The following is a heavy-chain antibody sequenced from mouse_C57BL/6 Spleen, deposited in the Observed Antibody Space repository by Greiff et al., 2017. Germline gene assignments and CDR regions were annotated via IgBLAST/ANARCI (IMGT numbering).Heavy chain of an antibody. CDR1: GFSLTSYG. CDR3: AKNYYDYGGAMDY. J-gene: IGHJ4*01. CDR2: IWRGGST. Sequence: QVQLQQSGPGLVQPSQSLSITCTVSGFSLTSYGVHWVRQSPGKGLEWLGVIWRGGSTDYNAAFMSRLSITKDNSKSQVFFKMNSLQADDTAIYYCAKNYYDYGGAMDYWGQGTSVTVSS. V-gene: IGHV2-5*01. D-gene: IGHD2-4*01.